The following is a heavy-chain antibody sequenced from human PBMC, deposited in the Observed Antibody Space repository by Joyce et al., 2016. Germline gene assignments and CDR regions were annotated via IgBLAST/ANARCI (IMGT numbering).Heavy chain of an antibody. V-gene: IGHV3-49*04. CDR2: IRSKAYGGTT. CDR3: TRACGGSCFDY. J-gene: IGHJ4*02. D-gene: IGHD2-15*01. Sequence: EVQLVESGGGLVQPGRSLRLSCTASGFTFGDYAMSWVRQAPGKGLEWVGFIRSKAYGGTTECAASVKGRFTISRDDSKSTAYLQMNSLKTEDTAVYYCTRACGGSCFDYWGQGTLVTVSS. CDR1: GFTFGDYA.